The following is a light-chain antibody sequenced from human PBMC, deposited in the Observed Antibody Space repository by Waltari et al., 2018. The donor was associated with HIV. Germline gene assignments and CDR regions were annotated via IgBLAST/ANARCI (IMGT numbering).Light chain of an antibody. Sequence: DLVMTQSPDSLVVSLGERAPINCKSSQTILYSSNNKNYLAWYQQKPGQPPKLLIYWASTRESGVPDRFSGSGSGSDFTLTISSLQAEDVAVYYCQQYYDTPQTFGQGTKVEIK. CDR2: WAS. CDR1: QTILYSSNNKNY. J-gene: IGKJ1*01. V-gene: IGKV4-1*01. CDR3: QQYYDTPQT.